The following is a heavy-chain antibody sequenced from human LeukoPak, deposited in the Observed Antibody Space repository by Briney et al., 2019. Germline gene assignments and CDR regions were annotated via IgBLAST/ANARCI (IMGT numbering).Heavy chain of an antibody. J-gene: IGHJ4*02. CDR3: AVGGAGYCCGGSCPYYFDY. CDR2: IYSGGST. CDR1: GFTVSSNY. Sequence: GGSLRLSCAASGFTVSSNYMSWGRQAPGKGLEWVSVIYSGGSTYYADSVKGRFTISRDNSKNTLYLQMNSLRAEDTAVYYCAVGGAGYCCGGSCPYYFDYWGQGALVTVSS. D-gene: IGHD2-15*01. V-gene: IGHV3-53*01.